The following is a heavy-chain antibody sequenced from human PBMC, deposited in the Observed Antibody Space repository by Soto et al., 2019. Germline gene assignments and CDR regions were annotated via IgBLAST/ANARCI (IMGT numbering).Heavy chain of an antibody. CDR2: IYYSGST. D-gene: IGHD5-12*01. CDR3: ARLGHIVAKNYEEDYYYYMDV. V-gene: IGHV4-39*01. Sequence: SETLSLTCTVSGGSISSSSYYWGWIRQPPGKGLEWIGSIYYSGSTYYSPSLKSRVTISVDTSKNQFSLKLSSVTAADTAVYYCARLGHIVAKNYEEDYYYYMDVWGKGTTVTVSS. J-gene: IGHJ6*03. CDR1: GGSISSSSYY.